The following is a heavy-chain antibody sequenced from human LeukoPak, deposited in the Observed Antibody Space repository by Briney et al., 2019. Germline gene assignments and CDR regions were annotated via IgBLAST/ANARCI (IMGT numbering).Heavy chain of an antibody. CDR2: ISWNSGSI. J-gene: IGHJ4*02. V-gene: IGHV3-9*01. CDR3: AKGLSGWYGALFDY. D-gene: IGHD6-19*01. Sequence: GRSLRLSCVASGFKFDDYPMHWVRQAPGKGLEWVSGISWNSGSIGYADSVKGRFTISRDNAKNSLYLQMNSLRAEDTALYYCAKGLSGWYGALFDYWGQGTLVTVSS. CDR1: GFKFDDYP.